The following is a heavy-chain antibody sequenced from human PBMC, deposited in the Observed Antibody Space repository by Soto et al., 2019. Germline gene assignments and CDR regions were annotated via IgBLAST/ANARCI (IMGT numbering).Heavy chain of an antibody. J-gene: IGHJ6*02. Sequence: ASVKVSFKASGYTFTSYDINWLRQATGQGLEWMGWMSPNSGNTGYAQKFQGRVTMTRNTSISTAYMELSSLRSEDTAVYYCARWSTEGVGATAWDYYGMDVWGQGTTVTVSS. D-gene: IGHD1-26*01. CDR3: ARWSTEGVGATAWDYYGMDV. CDR1: GYTFTSYD. CDR2: MSPNSGNT. V-gene: IGHV1-8*01.